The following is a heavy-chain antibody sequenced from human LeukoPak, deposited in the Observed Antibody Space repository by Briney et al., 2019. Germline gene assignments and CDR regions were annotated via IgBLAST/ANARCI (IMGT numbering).Heavy chain of an antibody. CDR1: GFTFSSYA. Sequence: GGSLRLSCAASGFTFSSYAMSWVRQAPGKGLEWVSAISGSGGGTYYADSVKGRFTISRDNSKNTLYLQMNSLRAEDTAVYYCARSGRQWLVRWFDPWGQGTLVTVSS. D-gene: IGHD6-19*01. CDR2: ISGSGGGT. V-gene: IGHV3-23*01. CDR3: ARSGRQWLVRWFDP. J-gene: IGHJ5*02.